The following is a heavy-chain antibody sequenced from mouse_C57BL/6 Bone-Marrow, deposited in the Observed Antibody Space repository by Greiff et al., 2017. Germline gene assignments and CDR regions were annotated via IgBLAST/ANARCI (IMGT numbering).Heavy chain of an antibody. J-gene: IGHJ2*01. D-gene: IGHD2-3*01. V-gene: IGHV1-82*01. CDR2: IYPGDGDT. Sequence: VQLQQSGPELVKPGASVKISCKASGYAFSSSWMNWVKQRPGKGLEWIGRIYPGDGDTNYNGKFKGKATLTADKSSSTAYMQLSSLTSEDSAVYFCARRGGRWLPYYFDYWGQGTTLTVSS. CDR3: ARRGGRWLPYYFDY. CDR1: GYAFSSSW.